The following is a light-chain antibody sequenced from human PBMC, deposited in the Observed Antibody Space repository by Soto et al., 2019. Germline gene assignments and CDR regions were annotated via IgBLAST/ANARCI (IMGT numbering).Light chain of an antibody. Sequence: DVVMTPTQLSLSVARGQPASISNTTSQSLLHNTGKTFLFWYLQKPGQSPQLLIYEVSTRVSGVPDRFSGSGSGTDFTLEISRVETDDVGIYYCMQSTQLPPTFGQGTRLEIK. V-gene: IGKV2D-29*02. J-gene: IGKJ5*01. CDR3: MQSTQLPPT. CDR2: EVS. CDR1: QSLLHNTGKTF.